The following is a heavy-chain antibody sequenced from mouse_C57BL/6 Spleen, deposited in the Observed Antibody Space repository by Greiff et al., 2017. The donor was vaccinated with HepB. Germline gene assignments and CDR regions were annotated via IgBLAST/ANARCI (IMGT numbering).Heavy chain of an antibody. CDR1: GYTFTSYW. CDR3: ARFYYDYEMSFDV. CDR2: IHPNSGST. D-gene: IGHD2-4*01. Sequence: VQLQQSGAELVKPGASVKLSCKASGYTFTSYWMHWVKQRPGQGLEWIGMIHPNSGSTNYNEKFKSKATLTVDKSSSTAYMQLSSLTSEDSAVYYCARFYYDYEMSFDVWGTGTTVTVSS. V-gene: IGHV1-64*01. J-gene: IGHJ1*03.